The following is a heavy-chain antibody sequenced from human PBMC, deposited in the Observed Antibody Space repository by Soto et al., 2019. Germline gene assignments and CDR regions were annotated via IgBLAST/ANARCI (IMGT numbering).Heavy chain of an antibody. CDR1: GGTFSSYA. CDR3: ARVVGSERSYNWFDP. CDR2: IIPIFGTA. J-gene: IGHJ5*02. V-gene: IGHV1-69*01. Sequence: QVQLVQSGAEVKKPGSSVKVSCKASGGTFSSYAISWVRQAPGQGLEWMGGIIPIFGTANYAQKFQGRVTITEDESTSKDYLELSSLRSEDAAVYYCARVVGSERSYNWFDPWGQGTLVTVSS. D-gene: IGHD2-15*01.